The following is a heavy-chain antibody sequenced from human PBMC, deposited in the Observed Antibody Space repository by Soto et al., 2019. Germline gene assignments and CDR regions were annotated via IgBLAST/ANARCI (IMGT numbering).Heavy chain of an antibody. CDR1: GFTFDDYA. V-gene: IGHV3-9*01. CDR3: AKATYPYCSGGSCYLMDV. Sequence: GGSLRLSCAASGFTFDDYAMHWVRQAPGKGLEWVSGISWNSGSIGYADSVKGRFTISRDNAKNSLYLQMNSLRAEDTALYYCAKATYPYCSGGSCYLMDVWGKGTTVTVSS. CDR2: ISWNSGSI. J-gene: IGHJ6*03. D-gene: IGHD2-15*01.